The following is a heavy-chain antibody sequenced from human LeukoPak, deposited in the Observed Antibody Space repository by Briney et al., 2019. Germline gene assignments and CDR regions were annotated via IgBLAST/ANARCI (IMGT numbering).Heavy chain of an antibody. D-gene: IGHD3-10*01. V-gene: IGHV3-53*01. CDR1: GFTVSSNY. J-gene: IGHJ4*02. CDR3: AREVYYYGSGSYSAGYFDY. CDR2: IYSGGST. Sequence: GGSLRLSCAASGFTVSSNYMSWVRQAPGMGLEWVSVIYSGGSTYYADSVKGRFTISRDNSKNTLYLQMNSLRAEDTAVYYCAREVYYYGSGSYSAGYFDYWGQGTLVTVSS.